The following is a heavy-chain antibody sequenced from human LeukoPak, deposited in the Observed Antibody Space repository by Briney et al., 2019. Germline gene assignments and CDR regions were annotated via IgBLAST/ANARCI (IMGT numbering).Heavy chain of an antibody. J-gene: IGHJ4*02. CDR2: ISWNSGSI. CDR1: GFTFDDYA. CDR3: AKGLDDSSGYFGY. V-gene: IGHV3-9*01. D-gene: IGHD3-22*01. Sequence: QTGGSLRLSCAASGFTFDDYAMHWVRQAPGKGLEWVSGISWNSGSIGYADSVKGRFTISRDNAKNSLYLQMNSLRAEDTALYYCAKGLDDSSGYFGYWGQGTLVTVTS.